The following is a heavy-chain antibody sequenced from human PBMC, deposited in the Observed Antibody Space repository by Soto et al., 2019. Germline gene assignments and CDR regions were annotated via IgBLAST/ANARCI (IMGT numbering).Heavy chain of an antibody. CDR3: ARRQWLAFDY. D-gene: IGHD6-19*01. V-gene: IGHV3-7*01. J-gene: IGHJ4*02. CDR1: AFTFSSFW. CDR2: IKQDGSEK. Sequence: EVQLVESGGGLVQPGGSLRLSCAASAFTFSSFWMTWVRQAPGKGLEWVASIKQDGSEKSYVASVKGRFTISRDNVENSLYLQMNSLRDEDTALYYCARRQWLAFDYWGQGTLVTVSS.